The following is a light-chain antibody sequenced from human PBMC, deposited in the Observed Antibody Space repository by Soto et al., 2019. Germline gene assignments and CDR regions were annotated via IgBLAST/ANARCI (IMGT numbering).Light chain of an antibody. Sequence: QSALTQPASVSGSPGQSITISCTGSSSDVGSYNLVSWYQQHPGKAPKLMIYEGSKRPSGVSNRFSGSKSGSTASLTISGLQAEDEADYYCCSNARRSIVVFGGGTKVTVL. V-gene: IGLV2-23*01. CDR3: CSNARRSIVV. CDR1: SSDVGSYNL. J-gene: IGLJ2*01. CDR2: EGS.